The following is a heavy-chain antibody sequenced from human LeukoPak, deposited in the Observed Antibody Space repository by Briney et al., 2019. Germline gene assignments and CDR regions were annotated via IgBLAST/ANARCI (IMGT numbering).Heavy chain of an antibody. J-gene: IGHJ3*02. CDR3: AILWFGEAHAFDI. Sequence: PSETLSLTCAVYGGSFSGYCWSWIRQPPGKGLEWIGEINHSGSTNYNPSPKSRVTISVDTSKNQFSLKLSSVTAADTAVYYCAILWFGEAHAFDIWGQGTMVTVSS. CDR2: INHSGST. V-gene: IGHV4-34*01. CDR1: GGSFSGYC. D-gene: IGHD3-10*01.